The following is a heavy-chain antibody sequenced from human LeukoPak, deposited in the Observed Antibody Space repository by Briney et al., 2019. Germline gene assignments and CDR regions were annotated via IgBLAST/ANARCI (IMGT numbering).Heavy chain of an antibody. CDR3: ARATSYSNYGMDV. CDR1: GFTFSKHW. V-gene: IGHV3-74*01. J-gene: IGHJ6*02. D-gene: IGHD4-11*01. Sequence: GGSLRFSCAASGFTFSKHWMHWVRQVPGKGLVWVSRINSDGSSTSYADSVKGRFTISRDNAKNTLYLQMNSLRAEDTAVHYCARATSYSNYGMDVWGQGTTVTVSS. CDR2: INSDGSST.